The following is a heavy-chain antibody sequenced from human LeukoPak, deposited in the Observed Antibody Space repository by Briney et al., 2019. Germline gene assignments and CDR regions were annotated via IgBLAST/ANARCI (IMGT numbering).Heavy chain of an antibody. V-gene: IGHV3-30*02. CDR2: IRYDGSNK. J-gene: IGHJ4*02. CDR3: AKLGKGYCSSTSCYLDY. D-gene: IGHD2-2*01. Sequence: GGSLRLSCAASGFTFSSYGMHWVRQAPGKGLEWVAFIRYDGSNKYYADSVKGRFTISRDNSKNTLYLQMNSLRAEDTAVYCCAKLGKGYCSSTSCYLDYWGQGTLVTVSS. CDR1: GFTFSSYG.